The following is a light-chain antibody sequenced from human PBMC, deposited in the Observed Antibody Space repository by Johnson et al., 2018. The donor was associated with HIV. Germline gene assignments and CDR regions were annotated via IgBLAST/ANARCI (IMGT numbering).Light chain of an antibody. V-gene: IGLV1-51*02. CDR2: ENN. Sequence: QSVLTQSPSVSAAPGQKVTISCSGSSSNIENNYVSWYQQLPGTAPKLLIYENNRRPSGTPDRFSGSKSGTSATLGITGLQTGDEADYYCGTWDSSLSGVFGTGTKVTVL. CDR3: GTWDSSLSGV. J-gene: IGLJ1*01. CDR1: SSNIENNY.